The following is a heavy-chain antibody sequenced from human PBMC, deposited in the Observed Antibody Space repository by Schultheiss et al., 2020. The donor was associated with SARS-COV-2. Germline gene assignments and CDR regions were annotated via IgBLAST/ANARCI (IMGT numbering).Heavy chain of an antibody. CDR1: GFTFSSYA. Sequence: GGSLRLSCAASGFTFSSYAMSWVRQAPGKGLEWVAVISYDGSNKYYADSVEGRFTISRDNSKNTLYLQMNSLRAEDTAVYYCAKEKTGTTGGVFDYWGQGTLVTVSS. V-gene: IGHV3-30*04. CDR2: ISYDGSNK. D-gene: IGHD1-7*01. CDR3: AKEKTGTTGGVFDY. J-gene: IGHJ4*02.